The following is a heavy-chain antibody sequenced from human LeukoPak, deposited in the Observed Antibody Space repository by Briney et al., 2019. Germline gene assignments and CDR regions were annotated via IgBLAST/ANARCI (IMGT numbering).Heavy chain of an antibody. CDR1: GGSITGYY. CDR3: AREGPVLGFDP. Sequence: SETLSLTCTVSGGSITGYYWSWIRQPPGKGLEWIGYIYYSGSTNYNPSLKSRVTISVDTSKNQFSLKLSSVTAADTAVYYCAREGPVLGFDPWGQGTLVTVSS. V-gene: IGHV4-59*01. J-gene: IGHJ5*02. CDR2: IYYSGST.